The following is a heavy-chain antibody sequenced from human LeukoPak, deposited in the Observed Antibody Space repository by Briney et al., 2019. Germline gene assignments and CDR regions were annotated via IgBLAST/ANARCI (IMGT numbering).Heavy chain of an antibody. CDR2: ISSSSSYI. J-gene: IGHJ6*02. Sequence: GESLRLSCAASGFTFSSYSMNWVRQAPGKGLEWVSSISSSSSYIYYADSVKGRFTISRDNAKNSLYLQINSLRAEDTAVYYCARRHDFYYYYGMDVWGQGTTVTVSS. V-gene: IGHV3-21*01. D-gene: IGHD2-21*02. CDR1: GFTFSSYS. CDR3: ARRHDFYYYYGMDV.